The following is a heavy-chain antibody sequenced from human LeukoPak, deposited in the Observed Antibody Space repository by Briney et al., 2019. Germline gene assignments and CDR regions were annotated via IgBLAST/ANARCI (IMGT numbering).Heavy chain of an antibody. CDR2: ISGNGGST. J-gene: IGHJ4*02. Sequence: GGSLRLSCAASGLTFSSFGMHWVRQAPGKGLEWVSGISGNGGSTYYADSVKGRFTISRDNPKNTLYLQMDSLRAEDTAIYYCAKGVQLGGYYFDYWGQGTLVTVSS. D-gene: IGHD1-1*01. V-gene: IGHV3-23*01. CDR3: AKGVQLGGYYFDY. CDR1: GLTFSSFG.